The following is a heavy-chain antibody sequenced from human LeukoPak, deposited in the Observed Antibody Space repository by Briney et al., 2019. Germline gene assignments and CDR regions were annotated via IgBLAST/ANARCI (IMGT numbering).Heavy chain of an antibody. CDR2: IYHSGST. Sequence: SSETLSLTCAVSGGSISSSNWWSWVRQPPGNGLEWIGEIYHSGSTNYNPSLKSRVTISVDKSKNQFSLKLSSVTAADTAVYYCARDSPMVRGVMMYWGQGTLVTVSS. CDR1: GGSISSSNW. V-gene: IGHV4-4*02. D-gene: IGHD3-10*01. CDR3: ARDSPMVRGVMMY. J-gene: IGHJ4*02.